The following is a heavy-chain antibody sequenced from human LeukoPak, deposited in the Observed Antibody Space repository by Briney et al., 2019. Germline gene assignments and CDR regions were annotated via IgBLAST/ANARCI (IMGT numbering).Heavy chain of an antibody. Sequence: PGGSLRLSCVGSGFTFSSYAMSWVRQAPGKGLEWVSAISGSGGSTYYADSVKGRFTISRDNARNSLDLQMNSLRDEDTAVYYCARDEGPLDYWGQGTLVTVSS. V-gene: IGHV3-23*01. CDR3: ARDEGPLDY. J-gene: IGHJ4*02. CDR2: ISGSGGST. CDR1: GFTFSSYA.